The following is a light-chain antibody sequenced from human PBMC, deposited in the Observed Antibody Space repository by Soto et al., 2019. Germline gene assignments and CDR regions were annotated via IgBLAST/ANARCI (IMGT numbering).Light chain of an antibody. Sequence: EIVLTQSPGTLSLSPGERATLSCRASQSVSSSYLAWYQQKPGQAPRLLIYGASSRATGIPDRFSGSGSGTDFTLTISSLEPEDFAVYYCQQYGSSPLFTFGQGNKLEIK. J-gene: IGKJ2*01. V-gene: IGKV3-20*01. CDR3: QQYGSSPLFT. CDR1: QSVSSSY. CDR2: GAS.